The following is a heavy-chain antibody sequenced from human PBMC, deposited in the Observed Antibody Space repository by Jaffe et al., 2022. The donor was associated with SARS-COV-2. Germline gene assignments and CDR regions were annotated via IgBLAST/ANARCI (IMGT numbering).Heavy chain of an antibody. V-gene: IGHV5-51*01. Sequence: EVQLEQSGPEVKKPGESLKISCKGSGYSFTSYWIAWVRQTPGRGLEWMGIVYPEDSDSRYSPSFQGQVTISADKSVNTAYLQWTSLRASDSAMYYCARQGIVAGRGLHWGQGTLVTVSS. J-gene: IGHJ4*02. CDR3: ARQGIVAGRGLH. CDR2: VYPEDSDS. D-gene: IGHD1-26*01. CDR1: GYSFTSYW.